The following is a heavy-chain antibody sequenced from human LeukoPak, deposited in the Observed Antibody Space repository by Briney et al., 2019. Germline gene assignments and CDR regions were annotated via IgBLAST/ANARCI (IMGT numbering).Heavy chain of an antibody. CDR2: IIPIFGTA. V-gene: IGHV1-69*13. J-gene: IGHJ3*01. D-gene: IGHD3-22*01. CDR3: AREAAEGYYDSSGD. Sequence: GASVKVSCKASGYTFSSYAISWVRQAPGQGLEWMGGIIPIFGTANYAQKFQGRVTITADESTSTAYMELSSLRSEDTAVYYCAREAAEGYYDSSGDWGRGTMVTVSS. CDR1: GYTFSSYA.